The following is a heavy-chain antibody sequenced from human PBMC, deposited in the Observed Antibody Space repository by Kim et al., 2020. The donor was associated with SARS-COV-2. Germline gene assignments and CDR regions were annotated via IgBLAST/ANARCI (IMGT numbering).Heavy chain of an antibody. CDR3: ARDVEMGVAATNTLTAY. CDR1: GGTFSSYA. V-gene: IGHV1-69*04. CDR2: IIPILGIA. D-gene: IGHD2-15*01. J-gene: IGHJ4*02. Sequence: SVKVSCKASGGTFSSYAISWVRQAPGQGLEWMGRIIPILGIANYAQKFQGRVTITADKSTSTAYMELSSLRSEDTAVYNCARDVEMGVAATNTLTAYWGQGTLVTVSS.